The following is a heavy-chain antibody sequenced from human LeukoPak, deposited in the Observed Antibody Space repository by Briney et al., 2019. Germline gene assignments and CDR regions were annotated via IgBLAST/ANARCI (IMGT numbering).Heavy chain of an antibody. J-gene: IGHJ3*01. V-gene: IGHV4-34*01. CDR2: IYHTGST. Sequence: PSDTLSLTCAVYGGPFSTYYWSWIRQPPGKGLEWIGDIYHTGSTTYSPSLKSRVTISVDTSKKQFSLSLSSVTAADTAFYFCARVCYPTQRRVLSAVTIPTAGAFDVWGQGTLVTVSS. CDR3: ARVCYPTQRRVLSAVTIPTAGAFDV. CDR1: GGPFSTYY. D-gene: IGHD4-17*01.